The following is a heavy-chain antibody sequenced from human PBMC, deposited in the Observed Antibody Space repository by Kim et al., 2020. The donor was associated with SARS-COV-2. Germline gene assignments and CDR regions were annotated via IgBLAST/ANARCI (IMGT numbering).Heavy chain of an antibody. CDR3: APYSTSSNLEH. CDR2: INPNTGGT. V-gene: IGHV1-2*06. CDR1: GYKFTDFY. D-gene: IGHD6-6*01. Sequence: ASVKVSCKASGYKFTDFYIHWVRQAPGQGLEWMGRINPNTGGTKFAQKFQGRIIMTRDTSISTAYMELSSLRSDDTAVYYCAPYSTSSNLEHWGQGTLVTVSS. J-gene: IGHJ1*01.